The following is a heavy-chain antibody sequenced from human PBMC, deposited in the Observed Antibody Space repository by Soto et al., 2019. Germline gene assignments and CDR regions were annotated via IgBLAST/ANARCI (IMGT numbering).Heavy chain of an antibody. Sequence: SETLSLNCAVSGGSIGDYYWTWIRHPPGKGLDRIGYVYYTGATNYNPSLNSRVTISVDTSKNHFSLLLSSMTTSDTPVYYCAREVKAQPATPQIKYSYYSYAMDVWGHGTTVTVSS. CDR1: GGSIGDYY. CDR2: VYYTGAT. V-gene: IGHV4-59*12. CDR3: AREVKAQPATPQIKYSYYSYAMDV. J-gene: IGHJ6*01. D-gene: IGHD1-1*01.